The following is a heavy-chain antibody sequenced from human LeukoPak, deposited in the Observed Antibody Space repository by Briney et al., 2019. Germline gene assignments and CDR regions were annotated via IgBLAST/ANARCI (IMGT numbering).Heavy chain of an antibody. CDR2: IYPGNSDT. CDR3: ARHVLSGGSYYLDY. J-gene: IGHJ4*02. CDR1: GYSFTSYW. D-gene: IGHD1-26*01. V-gene: IGHV5-78*01. Sequence: GESLRISCKTSGYSFTSYWIHWVRQMPGKELEWMGSIYPGNSDTRYSPSFQGHVTISADKSISTAFLQWSSLKASDTAMYYCARHVLSGGSYYLDYWGQGTLVTVSS.